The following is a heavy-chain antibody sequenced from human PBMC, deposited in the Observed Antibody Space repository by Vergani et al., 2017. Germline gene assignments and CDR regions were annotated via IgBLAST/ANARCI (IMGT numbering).Heavy chain of an antibody. D-gene: IGHD3-22*01. CDR1: GFTFDDYT. V-gene: IGHV3-43*01. CDR2: ISWDGGST. Sequence: VQLVESGGVVVQPGGSLRLSCAASGFTFDDYTMHWVRQAPGKGLEWVSLISWDGGSTYYADSVKGRFTISRDNSKNSLYLQMNSLRTEDTALYYCAKDIGDSSGYGDYWGQGTLVTVSS. CDR3: AKDIGDSSGYGDY. J-gene: IGHJ4*02.